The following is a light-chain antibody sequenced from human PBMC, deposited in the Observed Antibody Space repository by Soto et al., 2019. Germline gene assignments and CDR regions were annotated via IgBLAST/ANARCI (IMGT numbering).Light chain of an antibody. V-gene: IGLV2-14*01. J-gene: IGLJ1*01. Sequence: QSALTRPASVSGSPGQSITISCTGTSSDVGAYNSVSWYQQHPGKAPKLMIYDVSNRPSGVSNRFSGSKSGNTASLAISGLQAEDEADYYCTSYTSSSTHDYVFGTGTKVTVL. CDR3: TSYTSSSTHDYV. CDR1: SSDVGAYNS. CDR2: DVS.